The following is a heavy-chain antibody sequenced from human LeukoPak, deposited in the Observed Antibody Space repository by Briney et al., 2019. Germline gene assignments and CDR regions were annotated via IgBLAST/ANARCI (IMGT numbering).Heavy chain of an antibody. Sequence: GGSLRLSCAASGFTFSSYAMSWVRQAPGKGLEWVSPISGSGGSTYYPDSVKGRFTISRDNSKNTLYLQMNSLRAEDTAVYYCAKGGSYSAKQDNWFDPWGQGTLVTVSS. CDR2: ISGSGGST. J-gene: IGHJ5*02. V-gene: IGHV3-23*01. CDR1: GFTFSSYA. D-gene: IGHD1-26*01. CDR3: AKGGSYSAKQDNWFDP.